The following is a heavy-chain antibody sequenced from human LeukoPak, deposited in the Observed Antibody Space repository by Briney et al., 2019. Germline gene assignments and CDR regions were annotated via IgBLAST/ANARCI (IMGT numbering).Heavy chain of an antibody. D-gene: IGHD6-13*01. J-gene: IGHJ4*02. V-gene: IGHV1-2*04. Sequence: ASVKVSCKASGYTFTGYYMHWVRQAPGQGLEWMGWINPNSGGTNYAQKFQGWVTMTRDTSISTAYMELSRLRSDDTAVYYCAREGHIAAAGNPFDYWGQGTLVTVSS. CDR2: INPNSGGT. CDR1: GYTFTGYY. CDR3: AREGHIAAAGNPFDY.